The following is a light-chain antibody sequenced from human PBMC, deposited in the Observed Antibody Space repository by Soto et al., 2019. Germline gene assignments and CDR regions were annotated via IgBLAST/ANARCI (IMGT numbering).Light chain of an antibody. CDR2: DDS. Sequence: SYELTQPPSVSVAPGQTARITCGGNNIGSKSVHWYQQKPGQAPVLVVYDDSERPSGIPERFSGSNSGNTATLTISRVEAGDEADYYCQVWDRRSDHVLFGGGTKVTVL. CDR1: NIGSKS. J-gene: IGLJ2*01. V-gene: IGLV3-21*02. CDR3: QVWDRRSDHVL.